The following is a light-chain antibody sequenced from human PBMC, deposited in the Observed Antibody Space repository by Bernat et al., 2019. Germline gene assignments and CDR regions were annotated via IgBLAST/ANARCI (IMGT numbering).Light chain of an antibody. CDR1: GLTNQY. V-gene: IGLV3-25*03. CDR2: KGT. Sequence: SYDLTQSPSVSVSPGQTATITFSGNGLTNQYASWYQQKSGQAPLLLIYKGTERPSGVPERFTGSTSRTTVTLTISGVRAEDEAEYFCQSADRESIYVFGPGTKVTVL. J-gene: IGLJ1*01. CDR3: QSADRESIYV.